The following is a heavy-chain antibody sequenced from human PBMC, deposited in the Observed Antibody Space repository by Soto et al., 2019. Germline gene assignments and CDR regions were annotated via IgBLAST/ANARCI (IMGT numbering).Heavy chain of an antibody. J-gene: IGHJ5*02. Sequence: ASVKVSCKASGYTFTSYYMHWVRQAPGQGLEWMGIINPSGGSTSYAQKFQGRVTMTRDTSTSTVYMELSSLRSEDTAVYYCARDRLRITIFGVAWFDPWGQGTLVTVSS. CDR2: INPSGGST. V-gene: IGHV1-46*01. CDR3: ARDRLRITIFGVAWFDP. D-gene: IGHD3-3*01. CDR1: GYTFTSYY.